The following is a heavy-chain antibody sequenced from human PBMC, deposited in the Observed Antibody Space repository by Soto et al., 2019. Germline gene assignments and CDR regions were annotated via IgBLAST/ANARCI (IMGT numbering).Heavy chain of an antibody. V-gene: IGHV1-3*01. CDR2: INAGNGNT. CDR3: ARGVWSGLSDY. CDR1: GYTFTSYA. J-gene: IGHJ4*02. Sequence: QVQLVQSGAEVKKPGASVKVSCKASGYTFTSYAMHWVRQAPGQRLEWMGWINAGNGNTKYSQKFQGRVTITRDTSASTSYMEVSSLRSEDTAGYYCARGVWSGLSDYWGQGTLVTVSS. D-gene: IGHD3-3*01.